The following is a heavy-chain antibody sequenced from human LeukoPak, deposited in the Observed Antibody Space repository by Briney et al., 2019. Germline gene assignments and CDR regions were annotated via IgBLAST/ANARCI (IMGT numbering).Heavy chain of an antibody. CDR1: GLTFSGFW. D-gene: IGHD2-15*01. CDR2: INEDGSDK. CDR3: ASGGHLDW. J-gene: IGHJ4*02. Sequence: PGGSLRLSCAASGLTFSGFWMSWVRQAPGKGLEWVANINEDGSDKYFVDSVKGRFTISRDNATNSLYLQMNSLRDEDTAVYYCASGGHLDWWGQGTLVTVSS. V-gene: IGHV3-7*01.